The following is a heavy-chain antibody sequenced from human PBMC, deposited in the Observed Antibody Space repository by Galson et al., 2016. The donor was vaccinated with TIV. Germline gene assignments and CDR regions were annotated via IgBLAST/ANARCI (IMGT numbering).Heavy chain of an antibody. Sequence: ASGFTFSSFAMSWVRQAPGKGLEWVSRISAGGGKTNYADSVKGQFTISRDNPKNTLYLQMSSLRADDTAVYFCAKMDSSGFDYVRRFDFWGQGTLATVSS. J-gene: IGHJ4*02. CDR1: GFTFSSFA. CDR2: ISAGGGKT. D-gene: IGHD3-22*01. CDR3: AKMDSSGFDYVRRFDF. V-gene: IGHV3-23*01.